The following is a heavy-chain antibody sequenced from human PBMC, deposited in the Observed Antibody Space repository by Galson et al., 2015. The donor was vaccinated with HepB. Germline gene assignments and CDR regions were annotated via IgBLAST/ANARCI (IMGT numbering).Heavy chain of an antibody. Sequence: SLRLSCAASGFTFSSYTMKWVRQAPGKGLEWISSIDSSNSYIYYADSVKGRFTIFRDNAKNSLYLQMNSLRAEDTAIYYCARDERLVLDNWGQGTLVTVSS. CDR2: IDSSNSYI. CDR1: GFTFSSYT. CDR3: ARDERLVLDN. J-gene: IGHJ4*02. V-gene: IGHV3-21*01. D-gene: IGHD6-6*01.